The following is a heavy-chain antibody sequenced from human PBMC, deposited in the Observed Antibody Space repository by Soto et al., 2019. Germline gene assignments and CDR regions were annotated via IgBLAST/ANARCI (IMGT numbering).Heavy chain of an antibody. V-gene: IGHV3-74*01. D-gene: IGHD3-10*01. CDR1: GCGFNTHW. J-gene: IGHJ5*02. CDR2: MNSDGDTA. CDR3: TGDWVGYYGSGNYYPRFDP. Sequence: GGTLRLSCVASGCGFNTHWMHWVRQVPGKGMVWVARMNSDGDTATYAHSVKGGFSISIDNTKNTLFLQMSGLRDDDTAVYYCTGDWVGYYGSGNYYPRFDPWGQGTLVTVSS.